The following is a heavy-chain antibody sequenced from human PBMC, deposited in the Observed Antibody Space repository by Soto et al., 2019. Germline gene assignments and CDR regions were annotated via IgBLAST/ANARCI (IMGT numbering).Heavy chain of an antibody. D-gene: IGHD6-6*01. CDR1: GGTFSSYA. CDR3: ASGYSSSSPPSTYYYYYGMDV. Sequence: SVKVSFKASGGTFSSYAISWVRQAPGQGLEWMGGIIPIFGTANYAQKFQGRVTITADESTSTAYMELSSLRSEDTAVYYCASGYSSSSPPSTYYYYYGMDVWGQGTTVTVSS. CDR2: IIPIFGTA. J-gene: IGHJ6*02. V-gene: IGHV1-69*13.